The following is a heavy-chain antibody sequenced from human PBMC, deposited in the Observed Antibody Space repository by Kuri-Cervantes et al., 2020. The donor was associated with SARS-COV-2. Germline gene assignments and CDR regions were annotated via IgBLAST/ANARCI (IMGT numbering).Heavy chain of an antibody. Sequence: ASVKVSCKASGYTFTGYYMHWVRQAPGQGLEWMGWINPNSGGTNYAQKFQGWVTMTRDTSISTAYMELSRLRSDDTAVYYCASSRSITIFGVVINYYHGMDVWGQGTTVTVSS. CDR2: INPNSGGT. V-gene: IGHV1-2*04. J-gene: IGHJ6*02. CDR3: ASSRSITIFGVVINYYHGMDV. CDR1: GYTFTGYY. D-gene: IGHD3-3*01.